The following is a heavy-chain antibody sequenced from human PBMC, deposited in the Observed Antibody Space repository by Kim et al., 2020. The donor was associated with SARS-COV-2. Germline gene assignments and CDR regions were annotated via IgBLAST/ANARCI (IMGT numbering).Heavy chain of an antibody. J-gene: IGHJ4*02. V-gene: IGHV3-53*04. D-gene: IGHD3-10*01. Sequence: GGSLRLSCAASGFTVSSNYMSWVRQAPGKGLEWVSVIYSGGSTYYADSVKGRFTIPRHNSKNTLYLQMNSLRAEDTAVYYCARVRVRGVMIRMDYFDYWGQGTLVTVSS. CDR3: ARVRVRGVMIRMDYFDY. CDR2: IYSGGST. CDR1: GFTVSSNY.